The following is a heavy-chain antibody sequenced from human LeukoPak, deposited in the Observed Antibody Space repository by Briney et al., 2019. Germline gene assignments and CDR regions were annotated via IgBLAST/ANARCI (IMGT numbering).Heavy chain of an antibody. V-gene: IGHV4-34*01. CDR1: GGPFSGYY. CDR2: INHSGST. D-gene: IGHD2-2*01. Sequence: SETLSLTCAVYGGPFSGYYWSWIRQPPGKGLEWIGEINHSGSTNYNPSLKSRVTISVDTSKNQFSLKLSSVTAADTAVYYCARGTPLDIVVVPAANYYFDYWGQGTLVTVSS. J-gene: IGHJ4*02. CDR3: ARGTPLDIVVVPAANYYFDY.